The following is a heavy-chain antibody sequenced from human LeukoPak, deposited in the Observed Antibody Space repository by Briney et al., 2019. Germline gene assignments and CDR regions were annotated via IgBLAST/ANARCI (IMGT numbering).Heavy chain of an antibody. CDR1: GFSVSSNF. CDR3: ARGRRWDLLVSLIDASDI. Sequence: GGSLRLSCAASGFSVSSNFMTWVRQDPGKGLEWLSVIFSGGSTYYADSVKGRFTISRDNSKNTLYLQMSSLRAEDTAVYFCARGRRWDLLVSLIDASDIWGQGTMVTVSS. V-gene: IGHV3-53*01. D-gene: IGHD4-23*01. CDR2: IFSGGST. J-gene: IGHJ3*02.